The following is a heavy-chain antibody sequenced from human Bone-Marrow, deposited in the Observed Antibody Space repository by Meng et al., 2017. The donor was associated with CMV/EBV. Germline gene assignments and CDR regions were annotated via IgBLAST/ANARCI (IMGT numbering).Heavy chain of an antibody. D-gene: IGHD6-6*01. CDR3: AGLIAARHYFDY. V-gene: IGHV3-21*01. CDR1: GFTFSSYS. CDR2: ISSSSSYI. Sequence: GESLKISCAASGFTFSSYSMNWVRQAPGKGLEWVSSISSSSSYISYADSVKGRFTISRDNAKNSLYLQMNSLRAEDTAVYYCAGLIAARHYFDYWGQGTLVTVSS. J-gene: IGHJ4*02.